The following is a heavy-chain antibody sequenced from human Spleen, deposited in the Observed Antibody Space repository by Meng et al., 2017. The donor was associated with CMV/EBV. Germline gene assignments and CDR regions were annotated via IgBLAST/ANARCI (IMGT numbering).Heavy chain of an antibody. CDR3: ARGPQSAF. CDR2: IYNGGST. J-gene: IGHJ4*02. CDR1: VFPVSSNY. Sequence: SLLLSCAPSVFPVSSNYMSWVRQAPGKGLEWVSVIYNGGSTYYADSVKGRFTISRDNSKNTLYLQMNSLRAEDTAVYYCARGPQSAFWGQGTLVTVSS. V-gene: IGHV3-53*01. D-gene: IGHD2-15*01.